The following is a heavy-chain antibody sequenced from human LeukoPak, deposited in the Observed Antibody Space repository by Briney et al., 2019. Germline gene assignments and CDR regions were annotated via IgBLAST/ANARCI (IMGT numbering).Heavy chain of an antibody. CDR2: IKSKTDGGTT. V-gene: IGHV3-15*01. D-gene: IGHD1-26*01. Sequence: GGSLRLSCAASGSTFSNAWMSWVRQAPGKGLEWVGRIKSKTDGGTTDYAAPVKGRFTISRDDSKNTLYLQMNSLKTEDTAVYYCTTDGAKWELPNYYYFDYWGQGTLVTVSS. CDR1: GSTFSNAW. J-gene: IGHJ4*02. CDR3: TTDGAKWELPNYYYFDY.